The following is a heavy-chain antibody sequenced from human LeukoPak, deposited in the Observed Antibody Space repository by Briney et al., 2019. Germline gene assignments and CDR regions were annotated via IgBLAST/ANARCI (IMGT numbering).Heavy chain of an antibody. V-gene: IGHV4-39*07. CDR2: IYYSGST. CDR3: ARDRSYYGSGSPLGY. D-gene: IGHD3-10*01. Sequence: SETLSLTCTVSGGSISSSSYYWGWIRQPPGKGLEWIGSIYYSGSTYYNPSLKSRVTISVDTSKNQFSLKPSSVTAADTAVYYCARDRSYYGSGSPLGYWGQGTLVTVSS. CDR1: GGSISSSSYY. J-gene: IGHJ4*02.